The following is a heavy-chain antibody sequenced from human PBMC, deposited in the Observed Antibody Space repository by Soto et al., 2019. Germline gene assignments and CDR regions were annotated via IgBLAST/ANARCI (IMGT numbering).Heavy chain of an antibody. Sequence: QVQLQESGPGLMKPSGTLSLTCAVSGGSISANWWSWVRQPPGKGLEWIGEIYHNGRTNYNPSPKNRVTMSVDKSQNYFSLNLNSVTAADTAVYYCARHIAVSGTRGFDFWGQGTLVTVSS. CDR1: GGSISANW. CDR3: ARHIAVSGTRGFDF. V-gene: IGHV4-4*02. J-gene: IGHJ4*02. D-gene: IGHD6-19*01. CDR2: IYHNGRT.